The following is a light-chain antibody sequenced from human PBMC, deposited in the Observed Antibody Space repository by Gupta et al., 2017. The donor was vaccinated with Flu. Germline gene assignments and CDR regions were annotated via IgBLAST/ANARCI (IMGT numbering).Light chain of an antibody. CDR3: QHRSNWLT. J-gene: IGKJ4*01. Sequence: SPATLSLSPGERATLSCRASQSVSSYLAWYQQKPGQAPRLLIYDASNRATGIPDRFSGSGSGTDFTLTISSLEPEDFAVYYCQHRSNWLTFGGGTKVEIK. CDR1: QSVSSY. V-gene: IGKV3-11*01. CDR2: DAS.